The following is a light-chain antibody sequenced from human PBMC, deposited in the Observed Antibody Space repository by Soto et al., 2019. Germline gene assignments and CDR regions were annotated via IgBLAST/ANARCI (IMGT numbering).Light chain of an antibody. Sequence: DIQMTQSPCTLSASIGDRVTITCRASQSISRYLAWFQQRPGKAPRILIFNAATLERGVPSRFSGGGSGTEFTLTISSLQPDDFATYYCQQYNGYLTWTFGQGTKVEIK. V-gene: IGKV1-5*01. J-gene: IGKJ1*01. CDR1: QSISRY. CDR2: NAA. CDR3: QQYNGYLTWT.